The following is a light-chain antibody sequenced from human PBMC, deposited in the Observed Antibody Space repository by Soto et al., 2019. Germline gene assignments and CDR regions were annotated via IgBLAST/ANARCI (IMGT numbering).Light chain of an antibody. CDR1: NIGGKT. J-gene: IGLJ2*01. CDR2: DDS. CDR3: QVWDGSSEHVI. V-gene: IGLV3-21*02. Sequence: SYVLTQPPSVSVAPEQTAKITCGGNNIGGKTVQWYQQKTGQAPVLVVYDDSDRPSGIPERFSGSNSGNTATLTISRVAAGDEADYYCQVWDGSSEHVIFGGGTKLTVL.